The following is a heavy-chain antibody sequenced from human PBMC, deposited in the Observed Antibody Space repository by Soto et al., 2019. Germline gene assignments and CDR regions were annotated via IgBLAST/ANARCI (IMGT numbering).Heavy chain of an antibody. V-gene: IGHV4-30-4*01. Sequence: SETLSLTCTVSGCSISSGDYYWSWIRQPPGKGLEWIGYIYYSGSTYYNPSLKSRVTISVDTSKNQFSLKLSSVTAADTAVYYCAGGVGATPSLYNWFDPWGQGTLVTVSS. CDR1: GCSISSGDYY. D-gene: IGHD1-26*01. CDR3: AGGVGATPSLYNWFDP. J-gene: IGHJ5*02. CDR2: IYYSGST.